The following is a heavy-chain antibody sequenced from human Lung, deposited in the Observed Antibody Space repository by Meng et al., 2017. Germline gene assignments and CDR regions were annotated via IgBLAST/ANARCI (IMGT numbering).Heavy chain of an antibody. D-gene: IGHD1-14*01. CDR1: GGSFSTHT. CDR2: LIAVFDKT. J-gene: IGHJ4*02. CDR3: ARGRRNEPLFDY. V-gene: IGHV1-69*13. Sequence: QVQLVQSGAEGKKPGSSVKVACKTSGGSFSTHTFSWVRQAPGQGLEWMGGLIAVFDKTKAAPRFQDRVTFTADESTSTAYMELSSLTFDDTAVYFCARGRRNEPLFDYWGREPWSPSPQ.